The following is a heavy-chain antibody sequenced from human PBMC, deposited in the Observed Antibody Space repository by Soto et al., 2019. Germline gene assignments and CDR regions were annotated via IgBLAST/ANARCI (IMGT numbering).Heavy chain of an antibody. CDR1: GGSISSSEYE. CDR2: SYDSGKT. J-gene: IGHJ5*02. Sequence: SERLSLTCTVSGGSISSSEYEWGWIRQPPVKGLEWIGRSYDSGKTLYNPSIQSRVTISVETYKKQFSMRMTSVTAADAAVYYCARGREGPLFDLRGQGAPVTV. CDR3: ARGREGPLFDL. V-gene: IGHV4-39*07.